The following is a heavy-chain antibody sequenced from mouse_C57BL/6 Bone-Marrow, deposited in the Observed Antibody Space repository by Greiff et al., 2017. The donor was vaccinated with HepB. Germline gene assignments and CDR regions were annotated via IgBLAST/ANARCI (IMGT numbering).Heavy chain of an antibody. CDR2: ISDGGSYT. D-gene: IGHD1-1*01. CDR3: AVGSSYGYAMDY. V-gene: IGHV5-4*01. Sequence: EVQGVESGGGLVKPGGSLKLSCAASGFTFSSYAMSWVRQTPEKRLEWVATISDGGSYTYYPDNVKGRFTISRDNAKNNLYLQMSHLKSEDTAMYYCAVGSSYGYAMDYWGQGTSVTVSS. CDR1: GFTFSSYA. J-gene: IGHJ4*01.